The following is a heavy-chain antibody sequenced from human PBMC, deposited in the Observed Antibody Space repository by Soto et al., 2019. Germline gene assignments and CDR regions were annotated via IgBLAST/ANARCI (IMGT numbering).Heavy chain of an antibody. CDR2: IYYSGST. V-gene: IGHV4-59*01. D-gene: IGHD3-10*01. Sequence: PSETLSLTCTVSGGSISSYYWSWIRQPPGKGLEWIGYIYYSGSTNYNPSLKSRVTISVDTSKNQFSLKLSSVTAADTAVYYCARGWYGSGSYWSGYFDYWGQGTLVTVSS. CDR3: ARGWYGSGSYWSGYFDY. CDR1: GGSISSYY. J-gene: IGHJ4*02.